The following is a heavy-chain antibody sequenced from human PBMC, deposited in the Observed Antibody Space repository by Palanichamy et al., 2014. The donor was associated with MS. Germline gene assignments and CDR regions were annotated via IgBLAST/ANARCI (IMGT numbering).Heavy chain of an antibody. CDR2: ISSRSSTM. J-gene: IGHJ3*02. Sequence: EVQLVEVWGRAWYSLGGPVRLSCAASGFTFSIYSMNWVRQAPGKGLEWVSYISSRSSTMYYADSVKGRFTISRDNAKNSLYLQMNSLRAEDTAVYYCARESTGAYDASDIWGQGTMVTVSS. CDR3: ARESTGAYDASDI. CDR1: GFTFSIYS. V-gene: IGHV3-48*01. D-gene: IGHD7-27*01.